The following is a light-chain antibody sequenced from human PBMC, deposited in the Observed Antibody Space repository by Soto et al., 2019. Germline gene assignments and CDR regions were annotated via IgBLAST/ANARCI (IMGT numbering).Light chain of an antibody. Sequence: EIVMTQSPATLSVSPGERATLSCRASQSVSSNLAWYQQKPGQAPRVVIHGASTRAAGIPARFSGSGSGTEFTLTISSLQSEDFAVYYCQQYKKWPRTFGQGSKVEIK. CDR1: QSVSSN. CDR2: GAS. CDR3: QQYKKWPRT. V-gene: IGKV3-15*01. J-gene: IGKJ1*01.